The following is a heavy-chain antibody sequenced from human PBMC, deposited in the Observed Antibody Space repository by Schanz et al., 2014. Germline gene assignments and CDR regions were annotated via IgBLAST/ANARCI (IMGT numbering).Heavy chain of an antibody. CDR1: GFTVSSNT. D-gene: IGHD5-12*01. CDR2: VYMSADST. CDR3: ARDEGRDGYNVAFDV. J-gene: IGHJ3*01. V-gene: IGHV3-53*01. Sequence: EVQLVESGGGLIQPGGSLRLSCAASGFTVSSNTMRWVRQAPGKGLEWVTTVYMSADSTGYADSVKGRFTISSDSSKNSLLLQMNSVRPEDTALYFCARDEGRDGYNVAFDVWGQGTLVTVSS.